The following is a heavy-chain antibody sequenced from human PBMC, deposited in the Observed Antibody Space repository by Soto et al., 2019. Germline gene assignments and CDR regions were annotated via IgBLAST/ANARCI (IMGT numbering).Heavy chain of an antibody. D-gene: IGHD3-3*01. V-gene: IGHV1-18*01. J-gene: IGHJ5*02. CDR2: ISAYNGNT. CDR1: GYTFTSYG. Sequence: ASVKVSCKASGYTFTSYGISWVRQAPGQGLEWMGWISAYNGNTNYAQKLQGRVTMTTDTSTSTAYMELRSLRSDDTAVYYCAFSTDGYDLDWFDPWGKGTLVTVSS. CDR3: AFSTDGYDLDWFDP.